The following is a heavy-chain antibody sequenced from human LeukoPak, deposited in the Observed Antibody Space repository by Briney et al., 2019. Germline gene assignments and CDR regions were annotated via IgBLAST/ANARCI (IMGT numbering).Heavy chain of an antibody. Sequence: SETLSLTCTVSGGSISSYYWSWIRQPPGKGLEWIGYIYYSGSTNYNPSLKSRVTISVDTSKNQFSLKLSSVTAADTAVYYCARRGADNDAFDIWGQGTMVTVSS. V-gene: IGHV4-59*08. D-gene: IGHD1-26*01. CDR2: IYYSGST. CDR3: ARRGADNDAFDI. CDR1: GGSISSYY. J-gene: IGHJ3*02.